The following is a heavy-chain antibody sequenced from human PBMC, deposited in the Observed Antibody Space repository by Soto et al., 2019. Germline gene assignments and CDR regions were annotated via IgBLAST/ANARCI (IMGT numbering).Heavy chain of an antibody. J-gene: IGHJ6*02. V-gene: IGHV4-4*02. D-gene: IGHD1-26*01. CDR1: GGSISSSNW. CDR2: IYHRGST. CDR3: ARVSGSYYYGMDV. Sequence: QVQLQESGPGLVKPSGTLSLTCAVSGGSISSSNWWSWVRQPPGKGLEWIGEIYHRGSTNYNPSPTSRVTISVAKSKNQFSLKLSSVTAADTAVYYCARVSGSYYYGMDVWGQGTTVTVSS.